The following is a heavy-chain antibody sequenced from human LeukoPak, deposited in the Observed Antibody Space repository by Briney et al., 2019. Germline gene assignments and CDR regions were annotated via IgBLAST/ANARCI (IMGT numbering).Heavy chain of an antibody. J-gene: IGHJ4*02. CDR2: IYTSGST. CDR3: ARSALPGIAAAGIWGGPDTFDY. Sequence: SETLSLTCTVSGGSISSSSYYWGWIRQPAGKGLEWIGRIYTSGSTNYNPSLKSRVTMSVDTSKNQFSLKLSSVTAADTAVYYCARSALPGIAAAGIWGGPDTFDYWGQGTLVTVSS. D-gene: IGHD6-13*01. CDR1: GGSISSSSYY. V-gene: IGHV4-61*02.